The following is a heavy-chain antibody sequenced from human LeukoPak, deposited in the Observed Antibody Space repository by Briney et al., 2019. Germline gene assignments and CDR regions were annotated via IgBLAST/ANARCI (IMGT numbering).Heavy chain of an antibody. J-gene: IGHJ4*02. CDR1: GGSISSYY. V-gene: IGHV4-4*07. D-gene: IGHD1-26*01. Sequence: SETLSLTCTVSGGSISSYYRSWIRQPPGKGLEWIGRIYTSGSTNYNPSLKSRVTMSVDTSKNQFSLKLSSVTAADTAVYYCAREQGAHDPRFDYWGQGTLVTVSS. CDR3: AREQGAHDPRFDY. CDR2: IYTSGST.